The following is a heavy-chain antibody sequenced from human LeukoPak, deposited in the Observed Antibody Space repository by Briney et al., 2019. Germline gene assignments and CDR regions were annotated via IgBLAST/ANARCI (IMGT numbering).Heavy chain of an antibody. CDR3: ARVHCTNGVCYLFDY. V-gene: IGHV1-2*06. J-gene: IGHJ4*02. Sequence: PGASVKVSCKASGYTFTGYYMHWARQAPGQGLEWMGRINPNSGGTNYAQKFQGRVTMTRDTSISTAYMELSRLRSDDTAVYYCARVHCTNGVCYLFDYWGQGTLVTVSS. D-gene: IGHD2-8*01. CDR1: GYTFTGYY. CDR2: INPNSGGT.